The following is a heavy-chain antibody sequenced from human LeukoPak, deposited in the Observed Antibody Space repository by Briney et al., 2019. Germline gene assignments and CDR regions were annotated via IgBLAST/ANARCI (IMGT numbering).Heavy chain of an antibody. CDR1: GGSISSGDYY. V-gene: IGHV4-30-4*01. D-gene: IGHD3-22*01. Sequence: PSQTLSLTCTVSGGSISSGDYYWSWIRQPPGKGLEWIGYTYYSGSTYYNPSLKSRATISVDTSKNQLSLKLTSMTAADTAVYYCARPYYYDSRIDPWGQGTLVTVSS. CDR2: TYYSGST. J-gene: IGHJ5*02. CDR3: ARPYYYDSRIDP.